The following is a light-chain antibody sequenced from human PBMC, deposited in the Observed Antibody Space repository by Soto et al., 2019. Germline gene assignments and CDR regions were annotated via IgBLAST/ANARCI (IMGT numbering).Light chain of an antibody. Sequence: AIELTQSPSSLSASVGDRVAISWRASQEIRSSLAWYQQKPGDAPKLLIFAASSSPSGVPSRFSGSGSVTDFTLAITGLEPEDFATYYCQQYCNSAWTFGQGTKVDIK. CDR2: AAS. V-gene: IGKV1-6*01. J-gene: IGKJ1*01. CDR1: QEIRSS. CDR3: QQYCNSAWT.